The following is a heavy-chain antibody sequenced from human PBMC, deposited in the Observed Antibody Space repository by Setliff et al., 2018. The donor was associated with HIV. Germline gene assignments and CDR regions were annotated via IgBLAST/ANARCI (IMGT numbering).Heavy chain of an antibody. CDR3: TRMISPRPNRYSSGWFDY. CDR1: GFSFNTYS. CDR2: ISGSGTYI. V-gene: IGHV3-21*01. Sequence: PGGSLRLSCAASGFSFNTYSMSWVRQAPGKGPETVASISGSGTYIYYGESLKGRITISRDNAKNSLDLQIDSLRAEDAAVYYCTRMISPRPNRYSSGWFDYWGQGTLVTVSS. J-gene: IGHJ5*01. D-gene: IGHD6-19*01.